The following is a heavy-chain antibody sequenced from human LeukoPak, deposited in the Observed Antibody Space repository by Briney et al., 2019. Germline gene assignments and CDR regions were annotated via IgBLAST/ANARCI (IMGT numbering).Heavy chain of an antibody. CDR2: XYPGDSDT. D-gene: IGHD2-2*01. CDR3: ARPVYCSSTSCPPAV. CDR1: GYSFTSYW. Sequence: GESLKIYCKCSGYSFTSYWIGWVRPMPGKGXXXXXXXYPGDSDTRYSPSFQGQVTISADKSISTAYLQWSSLKASDTAMYYCARPVYCSSTSCPPAVWGQGTTVTVSS. V-gene: IGHV5-51*01. J-gene: IGHJ6*02.